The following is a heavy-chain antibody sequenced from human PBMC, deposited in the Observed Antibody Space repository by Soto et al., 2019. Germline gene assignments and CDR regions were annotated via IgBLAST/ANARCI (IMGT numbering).Heavy chain of an antibody. CDR1: GITFIADA. CDR2: ISGSDATT. J-gene: IGHJ4*02. D-gene: IGHD2-15*01. CDR3: AKSFSCYWYDVLDF. V-gene: IGHV3-23*01. Sequence: GGSLRLSFAASGITFIADAMSWVRQAPGTGLEWVSAISGSDATTYYADSMKSRSTNSKEKSKNTPYMQMNSLRADDTDLYCSAKSFSCYWYDVLDFWGQGSMVTVSS.